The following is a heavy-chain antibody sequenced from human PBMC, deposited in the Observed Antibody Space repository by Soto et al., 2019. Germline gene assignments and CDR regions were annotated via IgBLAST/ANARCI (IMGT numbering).Heavy chain of an antibody. J-gene: IGHJ4*02. CDR2: IYPGDSDT. Sequence: PGESLKISCKGSGYSFSNYWIGWVRQMPGKGLERMGIIYPGDSDTRYSPSFQGQVTISADKSINTAYLQWSGLKASYTAMYYCAKLAAGGKPIDYWGQGTLVTVPS. D-gene: IGHD2-15*01. V-gene: IGHV5-51*01. CDR3: AKLAAGGKPIDY. CDR1: GYSFSNYW.